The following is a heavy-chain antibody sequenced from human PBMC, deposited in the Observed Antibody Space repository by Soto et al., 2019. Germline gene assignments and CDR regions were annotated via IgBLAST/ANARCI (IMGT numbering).Heavy chain of an antibody. CDR2: ISYDGSNK. Sequence: QVQLVESGGGVVQPGRSLRLSCAASGFTFSSYGMHWVRQAPGKGLEWVAVISYDGSNKYYADSVKGRFTISRDNSKNTLYLQMNSRRAEDTAVYYCAKERLAAAGKNYYYGMDVWGQGTTVTVSS. V-gene: IGHV3-30*18. CDR1: GFTFSSYG. D-gene: IGHD6-13*01. CDR3: AKERLAAAGKNYYYGMDV. J-gene: IGHJ6*02.